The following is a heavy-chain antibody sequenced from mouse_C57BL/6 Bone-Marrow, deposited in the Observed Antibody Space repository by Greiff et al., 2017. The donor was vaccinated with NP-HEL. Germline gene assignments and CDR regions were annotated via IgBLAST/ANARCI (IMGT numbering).Heavy chain of an antibody. V-gene: IGHV1-54*01. CDR3: ARSRSTMVTRFAY. J-gene: IGHJ3*01. CDR1: GYAFTNYL. D-gene: IGHD2-2*01. CDR2: INPGSGGT. Sequence: QVQLKQSGAELVRPGTSVKVSCKASGYAFTNYLIEWVKQRPGQGLEWIGVINPGSGGTNYNEKFKGKATLTADKSSSTAYMQLSSLTSEDSAVYFCARSRSTMVTRFAYWGQGTLVTVSA.